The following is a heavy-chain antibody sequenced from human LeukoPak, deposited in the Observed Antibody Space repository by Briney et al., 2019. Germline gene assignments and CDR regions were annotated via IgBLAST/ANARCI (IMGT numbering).Heavy chain of an antibody. D-gene: IGHD1-26*01. CDR2: IYPSGST. CDR1: GGSISSYY. V-gene: IGHV4-4*07. CDR3: ARENSGSYREFDY. Sequence: SEALSLTCTVSGGSISSYYWTWIRQPAGKGLEWIGRIYPSGSTNYNPSLKSRVTMSVDTSKNQFSLKLSSVTAADTAVYYCARENSGSYREFDYWGQGTLVTVSS. J-gene: IGHJ4*02.